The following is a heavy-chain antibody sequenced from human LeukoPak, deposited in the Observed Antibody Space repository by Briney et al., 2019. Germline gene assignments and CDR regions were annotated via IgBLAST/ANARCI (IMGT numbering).Heavy chain of an antibody. J-gene: IGHJ4*02. CDR2: ITYSGTT. Sequence: SETLSLTCTVSGGSISSYYWSWIRQPPGKGLEWIGYITYSGTTNYNPSLKSQVTILVDTSKNQFSLKMNSVTAADTAVYYCARDRRGVTTFDYWGQGTLVTVSS. CDR1: GGSISSYY. D-gene: IGHD4-17*01. V-gene: IGHV4-59*01. CDR3: ARDRRGVTTFDY.